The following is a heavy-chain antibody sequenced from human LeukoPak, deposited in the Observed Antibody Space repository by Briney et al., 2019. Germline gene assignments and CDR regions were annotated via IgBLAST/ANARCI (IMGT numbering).Heavy chain of an antibody. Sequence: PGGSLRLSCAASGFTFSRYSMNWVRQAPGKGLEWVSYISSSSSTIYYADPVKGRFTISRDNAKNSLYLQMNSLRAEDTAVYYCARDFIARTVDAFDIWGQGTMVTVSS. CDR1: GFTFSRYS. CDR3: ARDFIARTVDAFDI. D-gene: IGHD1-14*01. J-gene: IGHJ3*02. CDR2: ISSSSSTI. V-gene: IGHV3-48*01.